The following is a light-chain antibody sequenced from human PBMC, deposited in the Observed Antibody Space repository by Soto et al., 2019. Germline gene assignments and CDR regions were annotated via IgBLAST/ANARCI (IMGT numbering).Light chain of an antibody. V-gene: IGLV4-60*02. Sequence: QPVLTQSSSASASLGSSVKLTCTLSSGHSSYIIAWHQQQPGKAPRYLMKLEVSGSYNKGSGVPDRFSGSSSGADRYLTISHLPVEDEDDYYRATWDNNIQVFGGGTKLTVL. J-gene: IGLJ2*01. CDR1: SGHSSYI. CDR3: ATWDNNIQV. CDR2: LEVSGSY.